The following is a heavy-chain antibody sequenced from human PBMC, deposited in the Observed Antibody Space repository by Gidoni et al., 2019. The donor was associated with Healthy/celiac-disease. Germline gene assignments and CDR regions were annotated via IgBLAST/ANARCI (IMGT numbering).Heavy chain of an antibody. CDR3: AREYYYDSSGYLYWYFDL. CDR2: ST. Sequence: STYYNPSLKSRVTISVDTSKNQFSLKLSSVTAADTAVYYCAREYYYDSSGYLYWYFDLWGRGTLVTVSS. D-gene: IGHD3-22*01. V-gene: IGHV4-39*07. J-gene: IGHJ2*01.